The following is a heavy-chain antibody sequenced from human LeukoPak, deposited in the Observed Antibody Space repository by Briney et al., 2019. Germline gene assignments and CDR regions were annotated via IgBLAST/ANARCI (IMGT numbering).Heavy chain of an antibody. CDR3: ARVTVWGSYRKRDYFDY. CDR2: MNPNSGNT. J-gene: IGHJ4*02. V-gene: IGHV1-8*01. Sequence: ASVKVSCKASGYTFTSYDINWVRQATGQGLEWMGWMNPNSGNTGYAQKFQGRVTMTSNTSISTAYMELSSLRSEDTAVYYCARVTVWGSYRKRDYFDYWGQGTLVTVSS. D-gene: IGHD3-16*02. CDR1: GYTFTSYD.